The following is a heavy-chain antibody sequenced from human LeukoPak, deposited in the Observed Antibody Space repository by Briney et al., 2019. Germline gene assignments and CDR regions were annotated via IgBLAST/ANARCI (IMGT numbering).Heavy chain of an antibody. D-gene: IGHD3-22*01. CDR2: ISYDGSKK. V-gene: IGHV3-30-3*01. J-gene: IGHJ3*02. Sequence: PGGSLRLSCVASGFTFSTYAMHWVRQAPGKGLEWVAVISYDGSKKYYADSVKGRFTISRDNSKNTLYLQMNSLRAEDTAVYYCATLVVILVDAFDIWGQGTMVTVSS. CDR1: GFTFSTYA. CDR3: ATLVVILVDAFDI.